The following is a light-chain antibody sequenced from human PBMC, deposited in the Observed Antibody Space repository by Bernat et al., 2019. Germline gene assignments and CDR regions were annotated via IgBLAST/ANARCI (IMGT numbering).Light chain of an antibody. CDR1: QSIDTY. J-gene: IGKJ2*01. V-gene: IGKV1-17*01. Sequence: DIQLTQSPSSLSASVGDRVTITCRTSQSIDTYLNWYQQKPGKAPRLLIYVASSLQSGVPSRFSGSGSGTEFTLTISSLQPDDFATYYCQQYNSYRYTFGQGTKLEIK. CDR2: VAS. CDR3: QQYNSYRYT.